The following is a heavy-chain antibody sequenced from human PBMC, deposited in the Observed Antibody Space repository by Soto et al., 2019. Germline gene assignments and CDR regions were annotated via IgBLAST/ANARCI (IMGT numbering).Heavy chain of an antibody. CDR1: GFTFSTYY. CDR3: ARERGGGFGDV. Sequence: EVQLVESGGGLVQPGGSLRLSCAASGFTFSTYYMNWVRQAPGKGLVWVARITSDGSSTTYADSVKGRFTISRDNAKNTLYLQMNSLRAEDTAVDCCARERGGGFGDVWGQGTTVTVSS. V-gene: IGHV3-74*01. CDR2: ITSDGSST. D-gene: IGHD3-10*01. J-gene: IGHJ6*02.